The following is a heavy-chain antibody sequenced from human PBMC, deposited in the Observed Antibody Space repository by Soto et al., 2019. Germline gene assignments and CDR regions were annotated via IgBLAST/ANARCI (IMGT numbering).Heavy chain of an antibody. Sequence: QVQLVESGGGLVKPGGSLRLSFAASGLIFSAYYMSWFRQAPGKGLEWVSYISSSGHYTKNADSVQGRFTISRDNAKNSLYLQMNNLRAEDTAVYYCARELDGIDVWGQGTTVTVSS. CDR3: ARELDGIDV. CDR2: ISSSGHYT. V-gene: IGHV3-11*05. J-gene: IGHJ6*02. CDR1: GLIFSAYY.